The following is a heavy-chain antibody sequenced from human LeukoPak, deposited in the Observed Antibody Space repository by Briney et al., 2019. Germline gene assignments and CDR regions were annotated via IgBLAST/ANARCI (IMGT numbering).Heavy chain of an antibody. CDR1: GYTFTSYG. V-gene: IGHV1-18*01. Sequence: GASVNVSCKASGYTFTSYGISWVRQAPGQGLEWMGWISAYNGNTNYAQKLQGRVTMTTDTSTSTAYMELRSLRSDDTAVYYCARDPDILTGWGYFDYWGQGTLVTVSS. J-gene: IGHJ4*02. D-gene: IGHD3-9*01. CDR2: ISAYNGNT. CDR3: ARDPDILTGWGYFDY.